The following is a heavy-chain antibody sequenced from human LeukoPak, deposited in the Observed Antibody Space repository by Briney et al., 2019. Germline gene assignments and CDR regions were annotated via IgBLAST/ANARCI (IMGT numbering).Heavy chain of an antibody. Sequence: GGSLGLSCAASGFTLRGFAMHWVRQASGKGLEWVGRIRSKANSYATVYGVSVKGRFIISRDDSKNTAYLQMNSLKTEDTAVYYCAKRGAMCCFDYWGQGTLVTVSS. D-gene: IGHD3-16*01. V-gene: IGHV3-73*01. CDR3: AKRGAMCCFDY. J-gene: IGHJ4*02. CDR2: IRSKANSYAT. CDR1: GFTLRGFA.